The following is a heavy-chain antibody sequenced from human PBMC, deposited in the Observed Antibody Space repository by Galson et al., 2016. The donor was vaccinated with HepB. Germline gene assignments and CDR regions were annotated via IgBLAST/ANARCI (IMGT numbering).Heavy chain of an antibody. D-gene: IGHD2-8*01. Sequence: SLRLSCAASGFTFSGYAMHWVRQAPGKGLEWVAVISYDGSNDYFGDSVRGRFSISRDNSKNTLYLQMNRLRAEDTAVYFCASGGPKLYRGGNHYYYYGLDVWGQGTTVSVSS. V-gene: IGHV3-30*03. CDR2: ISYDGSND. CDR1: GFTFSGYA. CDR3: ASGGPKLYRGGNHYYYYGLDV. J-gene: IGHJ6*02.